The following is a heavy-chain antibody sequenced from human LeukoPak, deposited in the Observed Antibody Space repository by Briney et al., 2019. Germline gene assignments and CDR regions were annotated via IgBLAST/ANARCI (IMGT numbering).Heavy chain of an antibody. CDR3: ATALPYYDSSGYYYVGDYFDY. J-gene: IGHJ4*02. CDR2: ISGSGGST. D-gene: IGHD3-22*01. CDR1: GFTFSSYA. V-gene: IGHV3-23*01. Sequence: HTGGSLRLSCAASGFTFSSYAMSWVRQAPGKGLEWVSAISGSGGSTYYADSVKGRFTISRDNSKNTLYLQMNSLRAEDTAVYYCATALPYYDSSGYYYVGDYFDYWGQGTLVTVSS.